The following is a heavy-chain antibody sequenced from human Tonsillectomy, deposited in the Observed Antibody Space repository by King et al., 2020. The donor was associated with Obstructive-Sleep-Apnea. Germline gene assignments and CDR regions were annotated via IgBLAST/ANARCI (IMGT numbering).Heavy chain of an antibody. CDR3: ARSGYYDY. CDR1: GFTFSSYS. J-gene: IGHJ4*02. V-gene: IGHV3-48*04. Sequence: VQLQESGGGLVQPGGSLRLSCAASGFTFSSYSMNWVRQAPGKGREWVSYISSSSSTIYYADSVKGRFTISRDNAKNSLYLQMNSLRAEDTAVYYCARSGYYDYWGQGTLVTVSS. CDR2: ISSSSSTI. D-gene: IGHD3-9*01.